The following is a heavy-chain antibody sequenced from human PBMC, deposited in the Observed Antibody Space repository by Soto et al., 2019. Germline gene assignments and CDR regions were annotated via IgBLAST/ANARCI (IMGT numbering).Heavy chain of an antibody. J-gene: IGHJ4*02. V-gene: IGHV3-30*04. CDR1: GFIFKNYA. CDR2: ITRDGYNK. D-gene: IGHD6-6*01. Sequence: GGSLRLSCAVSGFIFKNYAMNWGRQAPGKGLEWVASITRDGYNKYYADSVKGRFTISRDNSKNTLSLQMTALRVEDSSVYYCTKSSGGSSSVGMDYWGPGTLVTVSS. CDR3: TKSSGGSSSVGMDY.